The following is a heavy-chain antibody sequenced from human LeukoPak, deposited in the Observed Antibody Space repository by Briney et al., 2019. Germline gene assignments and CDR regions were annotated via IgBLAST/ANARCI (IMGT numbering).Heavy chain of an antibody. CDR2: ISTSTSTI. J-gene: IGHJ4*02. D-gene: IGHD1-1*01. CDR3: AREQRGHGRDY. Sequence: GGSLRLSCAASGFTFSDYPMNWVRQEPGKGLEWVSYISTSTSTIYYADSVKGRFTISRDNAKNSLYLQMNSLRVEDTAVYYCAREQRGHGRDYWGQGTLVTVSS. CDR1: GFTFSDYP. V-gene: IGHV3-48*04.